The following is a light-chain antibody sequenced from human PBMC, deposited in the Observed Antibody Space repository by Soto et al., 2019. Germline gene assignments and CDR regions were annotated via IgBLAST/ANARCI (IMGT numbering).Light chain of an antibody. V-gene: IGKV3-20*01. CDR2: GAS. Sequence: EIVLTQSPVTLSLSPGERATLSCRASQSVAGNSLAWYRHKPGQAPKLVIYGASSRSAGVPDRFVGSGSGTDFTLTISRLEPEDFAVYYCQQHGSSRDTFGQGTKLEIK. CDR3: QQHGSSRDT. CDR1: QSVAGNS. J-gene: IGKJ2*01.